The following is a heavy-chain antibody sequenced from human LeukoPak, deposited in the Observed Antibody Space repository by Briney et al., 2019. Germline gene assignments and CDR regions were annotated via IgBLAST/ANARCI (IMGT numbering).Heavy chain of an antibody. V-gene: IGHV3-11*06. CDR3: ARIWTAAAGTPNY. D-gene: IGHD6-13*01. Sequence: GGSLRLSCAASGFSFSDHYMSWIRQAPGKGLEWVSYISGSGGHTNYADSVKGRFTVSRDNAKNSLYLQMNSLIAEDTAVYYCARIWTAAAGTPNYWGQGTLVTVSS. CDR2: ISGSGGHT. J-gene: IGHJ4*02. CDR1: GFSFSDHY.